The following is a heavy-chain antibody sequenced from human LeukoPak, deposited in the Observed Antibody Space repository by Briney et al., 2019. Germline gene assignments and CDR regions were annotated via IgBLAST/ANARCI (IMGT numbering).Heavy chain of an antibody. CDR1: GGSISSYY. D-gene: IGHD3-22*01. V-gene: IGHV4-39*01. Sequence: SETLSLTCTVFGGSISSYYWGWIRQPLGKGLEWIGSIYYSGSTYYNPSLKSRVTISVDTSKNQFSLKLSSVTAADTAVYYCASFSYYDSSAFDYWGQGTLVTVSS. CDR2: IYYSGST. CDR3: ASFSYYDSSAFDY. J-gene: IGHJ4*02.